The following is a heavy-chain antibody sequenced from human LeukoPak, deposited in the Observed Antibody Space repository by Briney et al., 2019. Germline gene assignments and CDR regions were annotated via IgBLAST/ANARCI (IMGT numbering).Heavy chain of an antibody. CDR3: AREEYTHCSSTSCYLRRGGGFDP. J-gene: IGHJ5*02. D-gene: IGHD2-2*01. V-gene: IGHV1-2*02. Sequence: ASVKVSCKASGYTFTGYYVHWVRQAPGQGLEWMGWINPNSGGTNYAQKFQGRVTMTRDTSISTAYMELSRLRSDDTAVYYCAREEYTHCSSTSCYLRRGGGFDPRGQGTLVTVSS. CDR1: GYTFTGYY. CDR2: INPNSGGT.